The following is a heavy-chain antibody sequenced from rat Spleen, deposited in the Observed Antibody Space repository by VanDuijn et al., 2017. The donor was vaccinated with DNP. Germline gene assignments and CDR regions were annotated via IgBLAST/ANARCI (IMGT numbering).Heavy chain of an antibody. CDR1: GFIFSNYW. CDR3: TRENWVPDY. J-gene: IGHJ2*01. CDR2: ITNTGGST. Sequence: EVQLVESGGGPVQPGRSLKLSCVASGFIFSNYWMTWIRQAPGKGLEWIASITNTGGSTFYPDSVKGRFTISRDNAKSTLYLQMNSLRSEDTATYYCTRENWVPDYWGQGVMVTVSS. V-gene: IGHV5-31*01. D-gene: IGHD5-1*01.